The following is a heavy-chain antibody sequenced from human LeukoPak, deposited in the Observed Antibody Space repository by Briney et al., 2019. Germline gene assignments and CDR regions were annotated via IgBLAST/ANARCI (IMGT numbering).Heavy chain of an antibody. Sequence: DPSETLSLTCTVSGGSINSGDYYWSWIRQHPGKGLEWIGYIYYSGGTYYNPSLKSRVTISINTSENQFSLKVSSVTAADTAVYYCARAGASGGGDADRFDYWGQGTLVTDPS. CDR2: IYYSGGT. D-gene: IGHD2-21*02. V-gene: IGHV4-31*03. J-gene: IGHJ4*02. CDR3: ARAGASGGGDADRFDY. CDR1: GGSINSGDYY.